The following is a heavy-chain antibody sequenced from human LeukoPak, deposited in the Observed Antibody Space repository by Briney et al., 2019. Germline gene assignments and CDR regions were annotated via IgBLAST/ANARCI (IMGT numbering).Heavy chain of an antibody. CDR3: AKGGICSSTSCPYYYYGMDV. Sequence: PGGSLRLSCAASGFTFSSYAMSWVRQAPGKGLEWVSAISGIGGSTYYADSVKGRFTISRDNSKNTLYLQMNSLRAEDTAVYYCAKGGICSSTSCPYYYYGMDVWGQGTTVTVSS. CDR2: ISGIGGST. J-gene: IGHJ6*02. V-gene: IGHV3-23*01. CDR1: GFTFSSYA. D-gene: IGHD2-2*01.